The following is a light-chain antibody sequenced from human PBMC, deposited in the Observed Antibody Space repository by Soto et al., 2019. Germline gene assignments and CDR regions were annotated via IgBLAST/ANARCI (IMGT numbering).Light chain of an antibody. V-gene: IGLV2-14*03. CDR2: DVN. J-gene: IGLJ1*01. CDR3: SSYTSISTYV. CDR1: SSDVGGYNF. Sequence: QSVLTQPASVSGSPGQSITISCTGTSSDVGGYNFVSWYQQHPGKAPKLMIYDVNNRPSGVSNRFSGSKSGNTASLTISGLQAVDEADYYCSSYTSISTYVFGTGPKVTVL.